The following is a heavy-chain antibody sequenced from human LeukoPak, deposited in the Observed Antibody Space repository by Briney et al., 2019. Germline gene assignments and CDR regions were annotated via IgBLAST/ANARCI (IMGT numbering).Heavy chain of an antibody. J-gene: IGHJ6*03. Sequence: ASVKVSCKASGYTFTSYGISWVRQAPGQGLEWMGWISAYNGNTNYAQKLQGRVTMTTDTSTSTAYMELRSLRSDDTAVYYCARVVAAAKGGSYYYYHMDVWGKGTTVTVSS. V-gene: IGHV1-18*01. CDR2: ISAYNGNT. CDR1: GYTFTSYG. D-gene: IGHD6-13*01. CDR3: ARVVAAAKGGSYYYYHMDV.